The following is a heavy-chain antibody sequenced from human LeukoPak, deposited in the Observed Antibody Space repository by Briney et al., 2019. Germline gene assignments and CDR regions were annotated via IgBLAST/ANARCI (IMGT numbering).Heavy chain of an antibody. J-gene: IGHJ3*02. CDR1: GGSISSGGYY. CDR2: INHSGST. V-gene: IGHV4-30-2*01. Sequence: PSQTLSLTCTVSGGSISSGGYYWSWIRQPPGKGLEWIGYINHSGSTYYNPSLKSRVTISVDRSKNQFSLKLSSVTAADTAVYYCARADQLLYSDAFDIWGQGTMVTVSS. D-gene: IGHD2-2*02. CDR3: ARADQLLYSDAFDI.